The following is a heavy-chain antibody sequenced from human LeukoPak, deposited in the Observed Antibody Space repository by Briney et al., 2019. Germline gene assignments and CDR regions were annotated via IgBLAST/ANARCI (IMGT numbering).Heavy chain of an antibody. Sequence: PSQTLSLTCTVSGGSISSGSYFWSWVRQPAGKGLEWIGRIYTSGSTNYTPSLKSRVTISLDTSKNQFSLNLISVTAADTAVYYCAREVPRVNFWSGYRTYYFDYWGQGTLVTVSS. J-gene: IGHJ4*02. CDR2: IYTSGST. V-gene: IGHV4-61*02. D-gene: IGHD3-3*01. CDR3: AREVPRVNFWSGYRTYYFDY. CDR1: GGSISSGSYF.